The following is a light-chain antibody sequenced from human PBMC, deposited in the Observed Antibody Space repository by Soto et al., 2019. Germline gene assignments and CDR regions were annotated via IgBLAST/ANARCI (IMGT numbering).Light chain of an antibody. CDR1: QNISTN. CDR3: QQSLTIPYT. Sequence: DIQMTQSPSSLSASVRDRVTITCRARQNISTNLNWYQQKPGKAPKLLIYAASTLKSGVPSRFSGSGSGTYFTLTIKSLQPEDFATYYCQQSLTIPYTFGQGTKREIK. CDR2: AAS. J-gene: IGKJ2*01. V-gene: IGKV1-39*01.